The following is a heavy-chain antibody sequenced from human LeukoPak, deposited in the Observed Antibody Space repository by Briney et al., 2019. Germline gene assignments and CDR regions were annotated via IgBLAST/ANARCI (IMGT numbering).Heavy chain of an antibody. V-gene: IGHV4-59*02. Sequence: SETLSLTCTVSGGSVSSYYWSWIRQPPGKGLEWIGYIYYSGSTNYNPSLKSRVTISVDTSKNRFSLKLSSVTAADTAVYYCARSYYDFWSGYYPSFDYWGQGTLVTVSS. J-gene: IGHJ4*02. CDR2: IYYSGST. D-gene: IGHD3-3*01. CDR3: ARSYYDFWSGYYPSFDY. CDR1: GGSVSSYY.